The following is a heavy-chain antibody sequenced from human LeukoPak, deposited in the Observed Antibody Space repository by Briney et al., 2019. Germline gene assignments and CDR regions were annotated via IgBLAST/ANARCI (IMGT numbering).Heavy chain of an antibody. CDR3: ARVGAHDFDY. V-gene: IGHV4-38-2*01. CDR2: IYHSGST. CDR1: GYSISSGYY. J-gene: IGHJ4*02. Sequence: SETLSLTCAVSGYSISSGYYWGWIRQPPGKGLEWIGSIYHSGSTYYNPSLKSRVTISVDTSKNTFSLKLSSVTAADTAVYLCARVGAHDFDYWGQGTLVTVSS. D-gene: IGHD1-26*01.